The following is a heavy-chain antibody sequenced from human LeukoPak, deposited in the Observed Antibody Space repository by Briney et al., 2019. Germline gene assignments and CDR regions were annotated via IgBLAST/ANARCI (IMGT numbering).Heavy chain of an antibody. CDR1: GGSISSSNHY. D-gene: IGHD5-12*01. J-gene: IGHJ3*02. CDR3: ARQAVATTSPAFDI. Sequence: SQTLSLTCSVSGGSISSSNHYWGWIRQPPGKGLEWIGSMYYSGSTYYTPSLKSRVTISIDTSKNQLSLKLSSVTAADTAVYYCARQAVATTSPAFDIWGQGTMVTVSS. CDR2: MYYSGST. V-gene: IGHV4-39*07.